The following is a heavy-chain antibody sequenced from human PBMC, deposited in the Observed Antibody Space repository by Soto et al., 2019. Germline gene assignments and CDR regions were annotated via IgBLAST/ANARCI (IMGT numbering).Heavy chain of an antibody. D-gene: IGHD3-9*01. V-gene: IGHV3-33*01. Sequence: HPGGSLRLSCAASGFTFSSYGMHWVRQAPGKGLEWVAVIWYDGSNKYYADSVKGRFTISRDNSKNTLYLQMNSLRAEDTAVYYCARVHLPYYDILTGYYYYFDYWGQGTLVTVSS. CDR1: GFTFSSYG. CDR3: ARVHLPYYDILTGYYYYFDY. CDR2: IWYDGSNK. J-gene: IGHJ4*02.